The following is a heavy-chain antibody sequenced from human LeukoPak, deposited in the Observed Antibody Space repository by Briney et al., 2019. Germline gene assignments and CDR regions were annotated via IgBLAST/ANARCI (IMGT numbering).Heavy chain of an antibody. J-gene: IGHJ4*02. Sequence: QAGGSLRLSCAASGFTFSSYGMHWVRQAPGKGLEWVAVISYDGSNKYYADSVKGRFTISRDNSKNTLYLQMNSLRAEDTAVYYCAKTREGGYSYGYDADYWGQGTLATVSS. V-gene: IGHV3-30*18. D-gene: IGHD5-18*01. CDR3: AKTREGGYSYGYDADY. CDR1: GFTFSSYG. CDR2: ISYDGSNK.